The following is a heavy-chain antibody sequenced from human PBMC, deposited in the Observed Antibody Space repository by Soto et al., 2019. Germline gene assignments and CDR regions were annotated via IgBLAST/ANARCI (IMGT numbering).Heavy chain of an antibody. CDR2: IYYSGST. CDR1: GGSVSSGSYC. CDR3: ARIIGPNDAFDI. D-gene: IGHD2-15*01. Sequence: QVQLQESGPGLVKPSETLSLTCTVSGGSVSSGSYCWCWIRQPPGKGLEWIGYIYYSGSTNYNPSLKSRVTIAVDTSKNRFSLKLSSVTAANTAVYYCARIIGPNDAFDIWGQVTIVTVSS. J-gene: IGHJ3*02. V-gene: IGHV4-61*01.